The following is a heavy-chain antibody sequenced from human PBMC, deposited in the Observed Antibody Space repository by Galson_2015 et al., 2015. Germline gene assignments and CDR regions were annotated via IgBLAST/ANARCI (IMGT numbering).Heavy chain of an antibody. CDR1: GFTLSNHF. D-gene: IGHD3-10*01. CDR2: MAPDGNEK. Sequence: SLRLSCAASGFTLSNHFMSWVRQAPGRGLEWVANMAPDGNEKNYVDSVRGRFTISRDSAKNSLYLQMDSLRVEDTAVYYCARRPRGCGFDSWGQGALVTVSS. J-gene: IGHJ4*02. V-gene: IGHV3-7*01. CDR3: ARRPRGCGFDS.